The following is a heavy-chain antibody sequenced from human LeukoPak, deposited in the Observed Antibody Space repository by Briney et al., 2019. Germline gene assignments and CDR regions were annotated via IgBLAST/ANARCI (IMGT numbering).Heavy chain of an antibody. CDR2: IYTSGST. Sequence: SETLSLTCTVSGGSISSYYWSWIRQPAGKGLEWIGRIYTSGSTNYNPSLKSRVTMSVDTSKNQFSLKLSSVTAADTAVYYCARPIVVVPAATSDWYFDLWGRGTLVTVSS. D-gene: IGHD2-2*01. CDR3: ARPIVVVPAATSDWYFDL. J-gene: IGHJ2*01. CDR1: GGSISSYY. V-gene: IGHV4-4*07.